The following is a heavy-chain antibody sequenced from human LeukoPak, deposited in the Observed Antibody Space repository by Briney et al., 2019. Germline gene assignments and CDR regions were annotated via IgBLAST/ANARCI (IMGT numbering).Heavy chain of an antibody. CDR3: ARWRTARTGFDY. J-gene: IGHJ4*02. CDR2: ICYSGST. V-gene: IGHV4-39*01. D-gene: IGHD3/OR15-3a*01. CDR1: GGSISSSSYC. Sequence: SETLSLTCTVSGGSISSSSYCWGWIRQPPGKGLEWIGSICYSGSTFYNPSLKSRVTISVDTSKNQFSLKVISVTAADTAVYYCARWRTARTGFDYWGQGTLVTVSS.